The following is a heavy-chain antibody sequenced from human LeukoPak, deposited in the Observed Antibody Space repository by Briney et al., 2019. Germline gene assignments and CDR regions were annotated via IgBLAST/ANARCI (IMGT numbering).Heavy chain of an antibody. Sequence: PGGSLRLSCAASGFTFSSFAMHWVRQAPGKGLEWVALIWYDGSNKDYADSVKGRFTISRDNSKNTLYLQMNSLRAEDTAVYYCARDHLIVGTTPPDYWGQGTLVIVSS. V-gene: IGHV3-33*01. CDR3: ARDHLIVGTTPPDY. CDR1: GFTFSSFA. CDR2: IWYDGSNK. D-gene: IGHD1-26*01. J-gene: IGHJ4*02.